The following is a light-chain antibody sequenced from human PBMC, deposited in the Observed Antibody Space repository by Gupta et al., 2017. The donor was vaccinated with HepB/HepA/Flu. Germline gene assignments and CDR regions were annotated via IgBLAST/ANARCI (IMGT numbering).Light chain of an antibody. CDR1: QSISSSY. V-gene: IGKV3-20*01. J-gene: IGKJ2*01. Sequence: EIVLTQSPGTLSLSPGERASLSCRASQSISSSYLAWYQQRPGQAPRLIIYGASSRASGIPDRFSGSGSGKDFTLTSRRREHEDFAVYYCQQDSTPVTFGQGTKLEIK. CDR3: QQDSTPVT. CDR2: GAS.